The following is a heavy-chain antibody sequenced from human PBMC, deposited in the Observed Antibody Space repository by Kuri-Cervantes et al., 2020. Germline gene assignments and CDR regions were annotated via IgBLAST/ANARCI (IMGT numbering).Heavy chain of an antibody. CDR3: ARVIRQQLVAGGDY. CDR2: ISAYTGNT. Sequence: ASVKVSCKASGGTFSSYGISWVRQAPGQGLEWMGWISAYTGNTDYAQKLQGRVTMTTETSTNTAYMELRSLRSDDTAVYYCARVIRQQLVAGGDYWGQGTLVTVSS. J-gene: IGHJ4*02. V-gene: IGHV1-18*01. D-gene: IGHD6-13*01. CDR1: GGTFSSYG.